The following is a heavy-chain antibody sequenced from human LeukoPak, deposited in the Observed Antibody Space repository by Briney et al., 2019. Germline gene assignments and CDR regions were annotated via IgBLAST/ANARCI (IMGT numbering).Heavy chain of an antibody. Sequence: GGSLRLSCAASGFTFSNYAMYWVRQAPGKGLEWVAVISLDGNIKFYGDSVKGRFTISRDNSKNTLYLQLNSLRAEDTAVYFCARRNTVLRDGSGGMDVWGQGTTVTVSS. V-gene: IGHV3-30-3*01. J-gene: IGHJ6*02. D-gene: IGHD2/OR15-2a*01. CDR2: ISLDGNIK. CDR3: ARRNTVLRDGSGGMDV. CDR1: GFTFSNYA.